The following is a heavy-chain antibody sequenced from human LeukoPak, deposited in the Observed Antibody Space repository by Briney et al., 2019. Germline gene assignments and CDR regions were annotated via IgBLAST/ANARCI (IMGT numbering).Heavy chain of an antibody. CDR1: GFTVSTNY. J-gene: IGHJ6*03. D-gene: IGHD3-16*01. Sequence: GGSLRLSCAASGFTVSTNYMSWVRQAPGKGLEWVSLIYSGGTTYYSDSVKGRFTISRDNPKNTLYIQMNSLRADDTAVYYCAREKGGGDYYMDVWGKGTTVTVSS. CDR3: AREKGGGDYYMDV. CDR2: IYSGGTT. V-gene: IGHV3-53*01.